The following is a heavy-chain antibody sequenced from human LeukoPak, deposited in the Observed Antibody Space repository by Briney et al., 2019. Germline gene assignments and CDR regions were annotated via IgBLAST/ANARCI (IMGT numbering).Heavy chain of an antibody. CDR1: GFSFSDNY. J-gene: IGHJ4*02. Sequence: GGSLRLSCAASGFSFSDNYMSWIRQAPGKGLEWVSYISNSGSYTNYPDSVKGRFTISRDNARNSLYLQMNSLRDEDTAVYYCARARGAGPGGHFDYWGQGTLVTVSS. V-gene: IGHV3-11*05. CDR2: ISNSGSYT. D-gene: IGHD6-19*01. CDR3: ARARGAGPGGHFDY.